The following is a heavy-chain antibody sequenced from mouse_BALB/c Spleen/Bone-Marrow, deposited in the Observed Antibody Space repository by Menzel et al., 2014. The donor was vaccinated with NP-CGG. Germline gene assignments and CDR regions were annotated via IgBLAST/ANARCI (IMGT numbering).Heavy chain of an antibody. Sequence: VQLQQSGAELARPGASVWMSCKASGYTLTSYPMNWVKQRPGQGLEWIGYINPSSGYTNYNQKFKDKATLTADKSSSTDYMQLSSLTSEDSAVYYCTRRAAYYFDYWGQGTARTVSS. V-gene: IGHV1-4*01. CDR2: INPSSGYT. J-gene: IGHJ2*01. CDR1: GYTLTSYP. D-gene: IGHD3-3*01. CDR3: TRRAAYYFDY.